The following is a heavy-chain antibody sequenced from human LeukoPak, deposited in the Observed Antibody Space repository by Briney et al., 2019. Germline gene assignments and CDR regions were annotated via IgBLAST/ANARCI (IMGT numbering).Heavy chain of an antibody. CDR2: ISGSGGST. V-gene: IGHV3-23*01. CDR1: GFTFSSYA. J-gene: IGHJ4*02. D-gene: IGHD3-9*01. Sequence: GGSLRLSCAASGFTFSSYAMSWARQAPGKGLEWVSAISGSGGSTYYADSVKGRFTISRDNSKNTLYLQMNSLRAEDTAVYYCANPPIKGILTGYYVVWGQGTLVTVSS. CDR3: ANPPIKGILTGYYVV.